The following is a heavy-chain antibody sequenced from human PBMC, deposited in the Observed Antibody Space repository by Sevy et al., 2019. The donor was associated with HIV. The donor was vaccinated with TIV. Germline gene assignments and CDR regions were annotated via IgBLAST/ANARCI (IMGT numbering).Heavy chain of an antibody. Sequence: GGSLRLSCVTSGFSFSSYSMNWVRQAPGKGLEWVSYISSSSGTISYADSVKGRLTISRDNPKNSLFLQMNSLRAEDTAVYYCARDDHWAFDYWGQGALVTVSS. J-gene: IGHJ4*02. D-gene: IGHD7-27*01. CDR1: GFSFSSYS. CDR3: ARDDHWAFDY. V-gene: IGHV3-48*01. CDR2: ISSSSGTI.